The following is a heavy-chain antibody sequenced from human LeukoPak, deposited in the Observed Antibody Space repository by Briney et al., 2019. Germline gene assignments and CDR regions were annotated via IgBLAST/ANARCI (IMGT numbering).Heavy chain of an antibody. D-gene: IGHD2-15*01. CDR3: ARVSCSGGSCPFGSWFDP. CDR2: IYYSGST. J-gene: IGHJ5*02. CDR1: GGSISSSDYY. Sequence: SETLSLTCSVSGGSISSSDYYWGWIRQPPGKGLEWIGSIYYSGSTYYNPSLKSRIAISVDTSKNQFSLKLSSVTATDTAVYYCARVSCSGGSCPFGSWFDPWSQGTLVTVSS. V-gene: IGHV4-39*01.